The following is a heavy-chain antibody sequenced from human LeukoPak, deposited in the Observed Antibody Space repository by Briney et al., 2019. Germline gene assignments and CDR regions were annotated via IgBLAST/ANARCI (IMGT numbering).Heavy chain of an antibody. CDR3: ARDLSQQRRPAWGSFQGGSTHLNWFDP. J-gene: IGHJ5*02. Sequence: ASVKVSCKASGYTFTSYGISWVRQAPGQGLEWMGWISAYNGNTNYAQKLQGRVTMTTDTSTSTAYMELRSLRSEDTAVYYCARDLSQQRRPAWGSFQGGSTHLNWFDPWGQGTLVTVSS. CDR1: GYTFTSYG. D-gene: IGHD3-16*01. V-gene: IGHV1-18*01. CDR2: ISAYNGNT.